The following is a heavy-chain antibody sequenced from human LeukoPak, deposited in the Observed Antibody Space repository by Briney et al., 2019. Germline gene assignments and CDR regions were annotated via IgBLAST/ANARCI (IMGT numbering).Heavy chain of an antibody. CDR3: ARDLPSRIVGAINWFGP. CDR2: INPSGGST. D-gene: IGHD1-26*01. Sequence: ASVKVSCKASGYTFTSYYMHWVRQAPGQGLEWMGIINPSGGSTSYAQKFQGRVTMTRDMSTSTVYMELSSLRSEDTAVYYCARDLPSRIVGAINWFGPWGQGTLVTVSS. V-gene: IGHV1-46*01. CDR1: GYTFTSYY. J-gene: IGHJ5*02.